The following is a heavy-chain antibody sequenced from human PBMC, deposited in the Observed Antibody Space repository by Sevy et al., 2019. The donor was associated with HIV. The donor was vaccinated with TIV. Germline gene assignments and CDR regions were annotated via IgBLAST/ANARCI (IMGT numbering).Heavy chain of an antibody. CDR2: IKSIPDGGTT. CDR3: TTVAAAGQYDY. J-gene: IGHJ4*02. V-gene: IGHV3-15*01. CDR1: GFSFTNAW. Sequence: GGSLRLSCAASGFSFTNAWMSWVRQAPGKGLEWVGRIKSIPDGGTTDYPAPVKGRFTIPRDDSKNTLFLQMNSLKIEDTGVYYCTTVAAAGQYDYWGQGTLVTVSS. D-gene: IGHD6-13*01.